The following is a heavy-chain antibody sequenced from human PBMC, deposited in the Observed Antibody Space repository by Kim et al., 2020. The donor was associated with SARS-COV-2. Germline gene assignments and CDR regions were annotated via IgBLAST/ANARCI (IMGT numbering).Heavy chain of an antibody. CDR3: ARDVHFDF. Sequence: GGSLRLSCATSGFTLRSYEMSWVRQAPGKGLEWIAYISSGGTTIHYADSVKGRFTISRDNANNSLYLQMNSLRAEDTAVYYCARDVHFDFWGQGTLVTVSS. CDR1: GFTLRSYE. J-gene: IGHJ4*02. V-gene: IGHV3-48*03. CDR2: ISSGGTTI. D-gene: IGHD3-10*02.